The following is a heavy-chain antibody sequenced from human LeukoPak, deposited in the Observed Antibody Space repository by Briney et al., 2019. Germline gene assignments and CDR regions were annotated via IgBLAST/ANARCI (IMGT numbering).Heavy chain of an antibody. CDR1: GYSFTSYW. Sequence: GESLKISCKGSGYSFTSYWISWVRQMPGKGLEWMGTIDPSDSYTNYRPSFQGHVTISADKSINTAYLQWSSLKASDTAMYYCARLRGHSGDFDYWGQGTLATVSS. J-gene: IGHJ4*02. CDR2: IDPSDSYT. CDR3: ARLRGHSGDFDY. D-gene: IGHD2-15*01. V-gene: IGHV5-10-1*01.